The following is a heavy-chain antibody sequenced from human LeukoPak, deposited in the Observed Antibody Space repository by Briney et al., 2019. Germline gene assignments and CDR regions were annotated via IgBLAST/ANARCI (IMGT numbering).Heavy chain of an antibody. D-gene: IGHD3-22*01. V-gene: IGHV1-3*01. CDR3: ARDYYDSSGYYYGSEYFQH. J-gene: IGHJ1*01. CDR2: INAGNGNT. Sequence: ASVKVSCKASGYTFTSYAMHWVRRAPGQRLEWMGWINAGNGNTKYSQKFQGRVTITGDTSASTAYMELSSLRSEDTAVYYCARDYYDSSGYYYGSEYFQHWGQGTLVTVSS. CDR1: GYTFTSYA.